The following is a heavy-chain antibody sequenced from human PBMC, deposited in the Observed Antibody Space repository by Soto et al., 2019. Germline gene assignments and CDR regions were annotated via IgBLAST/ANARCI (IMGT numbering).Heavy chain of an antibody. D-gene: IGHD3-22*01. Sequence: SETLSLTCTVSGYSISSGYYWGWIRQPPGKGLEWMGSIYHSGSTYYNPSLKSRVTISVDTSTNQFSVKLSSVTAADTAVYYCARWLKGWDAFDIWGQGTMVTVSS. J-gene: IGHJ3*02. V-gene: IGHV4-38-2*02. CDR3: ARWLKGWDAFDI. CDR1: GYSISSGYY. CDR2: IYHSGST.